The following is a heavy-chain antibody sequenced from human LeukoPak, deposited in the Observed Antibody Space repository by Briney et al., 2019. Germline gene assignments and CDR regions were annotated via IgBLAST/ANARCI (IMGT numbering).Heavy chain of an antibody. Sequence: SETLSLTCTVSGASIRTFYYSWIRQPPGKGLEWIGYIYSSGSTNYSPSLKSRITISVDTPKSQFSLKLSSVTAADTVVYYCARGRITGSGGLGYWGQGTLVTVSS. V-gene: IGHV4-59*01. CDR1: GASIRTFY. CDR2: IYSSGST. CDR3: ARGRITGSGGLGY. D-gene: IGHD1-20*01. J-gene: IGHJ4*02.